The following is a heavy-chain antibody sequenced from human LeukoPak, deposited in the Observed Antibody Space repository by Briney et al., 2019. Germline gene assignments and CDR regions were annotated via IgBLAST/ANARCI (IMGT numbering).Heavy chain of an antibody. Sequence: GGSLRLSCAASGFIFSDCHMSWVRQAPGKGLEWVANINGDGSVKYYVDSVKGRFTISRDNSKNTLYLQMNSLRAEDTAVYYCAKQSMYSSGWYIYWGQGTLVTVSS. D-gene: IGHD6-19*01. J-gene: IGHJ4*02. CDR1: GFIFSDCH. V-gene: IGHV3-7*03. CDR3: AKQSMYSSGWYIY. CDR2: INGDGSVK.